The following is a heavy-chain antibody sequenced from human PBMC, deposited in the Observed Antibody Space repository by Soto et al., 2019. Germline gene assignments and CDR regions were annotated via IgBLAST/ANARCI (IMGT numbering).Heavy chain of an antibody. D-gene: IGHD1-26*01. CDR3: GRRGTSGSVGLDY. Sequence: EAQLVESGGGLVQPGGSLRLSCAVSGITFSDHYMDWVRQAPGKGLEWVGRIRNRANSYTTEYAASVKGRFTISRDDSKNSLYLQMNSLKTEDTAMYYCGRRGTSGSVGLDYWGQGTLVTVSS. CDR2: IRNRANSYTT. V-gene: IGHV3-72*01. CDR1: GITFSDHY. J-gene: IGHJ4*02.